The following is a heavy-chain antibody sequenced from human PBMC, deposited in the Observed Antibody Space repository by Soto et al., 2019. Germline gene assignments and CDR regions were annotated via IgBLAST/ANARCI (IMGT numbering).Heavy chain of an antibody. CDR3: ARASAGCSSTSCYLFDV. D-gene: IGHD2-2*01. J-gene: IGHJ6*04. Sequence: EVQLVESGGGLVQPGGSLRLSCAASGFTFSSYWMHWVRQAPGKGLVWVSRINSDGSSTSYVDSVKGRFTISRDNAKNTLYLQMNSLRAEDTAVYYCARASAGCSSTSCYLFDVWGKGTTVTVSS. CDR1: GFTFSSYW. CDR2: INSDGSST. V-gene: IGHV3-74*01.